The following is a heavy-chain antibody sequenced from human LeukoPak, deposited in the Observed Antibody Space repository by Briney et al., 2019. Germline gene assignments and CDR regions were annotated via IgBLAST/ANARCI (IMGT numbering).Heavy chain of an antibody. J-gene: IGHJ5*01. CDR1: GFTFSSDE. D-gene: IGHD3-16*01. CDR3: ARERITWFDS. V-gene: IGHV3-48*03. CDR2: ISSSGSTI. Sequence: GGSLRLPCVASGFTFSSDEMNWVRQAPGKGLEWVSYISSSGSTIYYADSVKGRFTISRDNAKKSLYLQMNSLRAEDTAVYYCARERITWFDSWGQGTLVTVSS.